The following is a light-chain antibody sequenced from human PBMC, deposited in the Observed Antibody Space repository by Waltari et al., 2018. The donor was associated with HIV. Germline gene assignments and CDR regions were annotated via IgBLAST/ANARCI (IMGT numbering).Light chain of an antibody. CDR2: GAS. CDR3: QQYGNSPRT. CDR1: QSVSSSY. Sequence: EIVLTQSPGTLSLSPGERATLSCRASQSVSSSYLAWYQQKPGQAPRLLISGASSRATGIPDRFSASGSGTDFTLTISRLEPEDFAVYYCQQYGNSPRTFGQGTKLEIK. J-gene: IGKJ2*02. V-gene: IGKV3-20*01.